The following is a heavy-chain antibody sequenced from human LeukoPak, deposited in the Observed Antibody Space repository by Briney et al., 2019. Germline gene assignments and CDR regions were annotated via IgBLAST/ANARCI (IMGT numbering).Heavy chain of an antibody. D-gene: IGHD2-2*01. Sequence: GGSLRLSCAASGFTFSDYYMSWIRQAPGKGLEWVSYISSSGSTIYYADSVKGRFTTSRDNAKNSLYLQMNSLRAEDTAVYYCASLDGYCSSTSCPVPFDYWGQGTLVTVSS. V-gene: IGHV3-11*04. CDR2: ISSSGSTI. CDR1: GFTFSDYY. CDR3: ASLDGYCSSTSCPVPFDY. J-gene: IGHJ4*02.